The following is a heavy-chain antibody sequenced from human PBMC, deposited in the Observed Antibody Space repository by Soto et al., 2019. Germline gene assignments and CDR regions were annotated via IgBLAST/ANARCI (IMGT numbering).Heavy chain of an antibody. CDR1: GFTFSSYA. D-gene: IGHD6-19*01. V-gene: IGHV3-23*01. Sequence: EVQLLESGGGLVQPGGSLRLSCAASGFTFSSYAMSWVRQAPGKGLEWVSAISGSGGSTYYADSVKGRFTISRDNSKNTLDLQMNSLRAEDTAVYYCAKDPAAYSRGLSYYFDYWGQGTLVTVSS. J-gene: IGHJ4*02. CDR2: ISGSGGST. CDR3: AKDPAAYSRGLSYYFDY.